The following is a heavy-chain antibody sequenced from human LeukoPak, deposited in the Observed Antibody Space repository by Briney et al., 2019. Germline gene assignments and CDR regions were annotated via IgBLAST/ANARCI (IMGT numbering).Heavy chain of an antibody. V-gene: IGHV1-18*01. J-gene: IGHJ6*03. Sequence: ASVKVSCKTSVYMFSNFGLSWVRQAPGHGLEWLGVASAHNGNTNYAQKFQESVTMTTDASATTAFMELRSLRSDDSALYYCARAVLVQIKRRGGNRFYHFYLDVWGQGTAASVSS. CDR2: ASAHNGNT. D-gene: IGHD3-3*01. CDR1: VYMFSNFG. CDR3: ARAVLVQIKRRGGNRFYHFYLDV.